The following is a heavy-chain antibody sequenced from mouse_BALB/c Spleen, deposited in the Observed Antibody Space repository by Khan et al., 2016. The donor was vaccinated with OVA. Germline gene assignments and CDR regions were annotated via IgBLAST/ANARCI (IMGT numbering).Heavy chain of an antibody. CDR3: ARGGLPFAY. Sequence: QVQLQESGPGLVQPSQSLSITCTVSGFSLSNYGVHWVRQSPGKGLEWLGVIWSGGSTDYNAAFISRLIISKDNSKSQVFFKMKSLQTNDSAIYYCARGGLPFAYWGQGTLVTVSA. CDR2: IWSGGST. CDR1: GFSLSNYG. V-gene: IGHV2-2*02. D-gene: IGHD2-13*01. J-gene: IGHJ3*01.